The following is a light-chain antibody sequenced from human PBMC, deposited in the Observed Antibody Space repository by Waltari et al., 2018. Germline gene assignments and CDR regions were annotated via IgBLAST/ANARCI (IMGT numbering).Light chain of an antibody. CDR3: SSYAGSNNKVV. V-gene: IGLV2-8*01. CDR2: EVS. Sequence: QSALTQPPSASGSPGQSVTISCTGTSSDVGGYNYVSWYQQHPGKAPKLMIYEVSKRPAGGPDRFPGSKAGNTASLTVSGLQAEDEADYYCSSYAGSNNKVVFGGGTKLTVL. CDR1: SSDVGGYNY. J-gene: IGLJ2*01.